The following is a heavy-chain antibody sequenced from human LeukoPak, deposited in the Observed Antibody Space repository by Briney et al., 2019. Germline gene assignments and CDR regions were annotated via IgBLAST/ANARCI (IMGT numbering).Heavy chain of an antibody. CDR2: IHYSGST. CDR1: GGSISSSSYY. J-gene: IGHJ4*02. D-gene: IGHD3-10*01. V-gene: IGHV4-39*01. Sequence: SETLSLTCTVSGGSISSSSYYWGWIRQPPGKGLEWIGSIHYSGSTYYNPSLKSRVTISVDTSKNQFSLKLSSVTAADTAVYYCARLTMVRGVPFDYWGQGTLVTVSS. CDR3: ARLTMVRGVPFDY.